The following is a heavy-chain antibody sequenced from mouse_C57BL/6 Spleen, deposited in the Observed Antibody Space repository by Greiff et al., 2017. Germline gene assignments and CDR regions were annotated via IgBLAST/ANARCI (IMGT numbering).Heavy chain of an antibody. D-gene: IGHD1-1*01. V-gene: IGHV6-3*01. J-gene: IGHJ3*01. Sequence: EVKVEESGGGLVQPGGSMKLSCVASGFTFSNYWMNWVRQSPEKGLEWVAQIRLKSDNYATHYAESVKGRFTISRDDSKSSVYLQMNNLRAEDTGIYYCTRLLPRAYWGQGTLVTVSA. CDR1: GFTFSNYW. CDR2: IRLKSDNYAT. CDR3: TRLLPRAY.